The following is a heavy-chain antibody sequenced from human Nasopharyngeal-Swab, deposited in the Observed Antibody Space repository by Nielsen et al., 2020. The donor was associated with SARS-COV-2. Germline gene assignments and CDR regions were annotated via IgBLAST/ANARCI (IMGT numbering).Heavy chain of an antibody. V-gene: IGHV3-23*01. Sequence: GESLKISCAASGFTFSSYAMSWVRQAPGKGLEWVSAISGSGGSTYYADSVEGRFTFYRDNSRNMVHLQMNSLRDEDTAVYYCVREGGTSGRAGYFDYWGRGTLVTVSS. D-gene: IGHD2-2*01. CDR3: VREGGTSGRAGYFDY. CDR1: GFTFSSYA. CDR2: ISGSGGST. J-gene: IGHJ4*02.